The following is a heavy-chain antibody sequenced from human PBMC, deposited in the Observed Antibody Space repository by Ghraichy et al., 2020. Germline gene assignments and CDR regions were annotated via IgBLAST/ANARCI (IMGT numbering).Heavy chain of an antibody. CDR2: IYYSGST. CDR3: ARFRFSSSSQWFAP. J-gene: IGHJ5*02. CDR1: GGSISNYY. D-gene: IGHD6-6*01. Sequence: SETLSLTCTVYGGSISNYYWSWIRQPPGKGLEWIGYIYYSGSTDYNPSLKSRVSISVDTSKNHFSLKLSSVTTADTAVYYCARFRFSSSSQWFAPWGQGTLVTFSS. V-gene: IGHV4-59*01.